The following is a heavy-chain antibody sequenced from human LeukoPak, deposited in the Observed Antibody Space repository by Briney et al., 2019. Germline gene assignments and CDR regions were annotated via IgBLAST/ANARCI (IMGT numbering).Heavy chain of an antibody. CDR2: ITGSSSNT. J-gene: IGHJ4*02. CDR3: GRNFNY. CDR1: GFTFSSYD. Sequence: GGSLRLSCAASGFTFSSYDMIWVRQAPGKGLEWVSTITGSSSNTYYAEPAKGRFTISRDDDKNSLYLQMNSLRAEDTAVYYCGRNFNYWGQGTLVTVAS. V-gene: IGHV3-21*01.